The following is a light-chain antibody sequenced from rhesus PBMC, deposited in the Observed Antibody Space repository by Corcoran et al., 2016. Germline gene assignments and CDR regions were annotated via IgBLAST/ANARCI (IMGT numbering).Light chain of an antibody. J-gene: IGKJ1*01. CDR1: QSIRSW. CDR3: QQYNPSPPWT. Sequence: GDTVTITCRASQSIRSWLAWYQQKPGKTPNLQIYKASTLERGVPTRFSGSGSGTDFTLTISRLQSEDFATYYCQQYNPSPPWTFGQGTKVEVK. V-gene: IGKV1-22*01. CDR2: KAS.